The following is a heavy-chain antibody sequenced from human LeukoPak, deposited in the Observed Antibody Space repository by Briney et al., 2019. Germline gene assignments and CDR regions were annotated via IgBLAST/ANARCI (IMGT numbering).Heavy chain of an antibody. Sequence: GESLKISCKGSGYRFTSYWIGWVRQMPGKGLEWMGIIYPGDSDTRYSPSFQGQVTISADKSISTAYLQWSSLKASDTAMYYCARVYYYDSSGYFARYYFDYWGQGTLVTVSS. J-gene: IGHJ4*02. D-gene: IGHD3-22*01. CDR2: IYPGDSDT. CDR1: GYRFTSYW. V-gene: IGHV5-51*01. CDR3: ARVYYYDSSGYFARYYFDY.